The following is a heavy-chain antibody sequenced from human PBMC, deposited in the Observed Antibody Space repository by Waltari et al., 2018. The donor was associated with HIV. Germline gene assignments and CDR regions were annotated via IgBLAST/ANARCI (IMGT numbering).Heavy chain of an antibody. CDR1: GLTFSDYA. Sequence: EVQLVESGGGLVQPGRSLSLSCAASGLTFSDYATHWVRQAPGKGLEGVSGISWNSGTIGYADSVKGRFTISRDNAKNSLYLQMNSLRAEDTALYYCAKDKRSGYGGNSVWYFDLWGRGTLVTVSS. D-gene: IGHD4-17*01. CDR3: AKDKRSGYGGNSVWYFDL. J-gene: IGHJ2*01. CDR2: ISWNSGTI. V-gene: IGHV3-9*01.